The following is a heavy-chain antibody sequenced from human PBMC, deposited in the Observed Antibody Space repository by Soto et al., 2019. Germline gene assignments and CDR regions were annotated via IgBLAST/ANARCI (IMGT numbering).Heavy chain of an antibody. CDR3: AKARADSSGYPDAFDI. D-gene: IGHD3-22*01. V-gene: IGHV3-74*03. J-gene: IGHJ3*02. CDR2: INSDGSSR. Sequence: GGSLRLSCAASGFTFSSHWMFWVRQAPGKGLVWVSHINSDGSSRTYADSVKGRFTISRDNSKNTLYLQMNSLRAEDTAVYYCAKARADSSGYPDAFDIWGQGTMVTVSS. CDR1: GFTFSSHW.